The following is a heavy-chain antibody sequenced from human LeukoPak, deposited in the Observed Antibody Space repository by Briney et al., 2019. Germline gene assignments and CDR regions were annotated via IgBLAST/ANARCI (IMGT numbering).Heavy chain of an antibody. D-gene: IGHD5-18*01. CDR3: ARAEWLPTPDAFDI. J-gene: IGHJ3*02. Sequence: GGSLRLSCAASGFTFSSYSMNWVRQAPGKGLEGVSSISSSSSYIYYADSVKGRFTISRDNAKNSLYLQMNSLRAEDTAVYYCARAEWLPTPDAFDIWGQGTMVTVSS. CDR1: GFTFSSYS. V-gene: IGHV3-21*01. CDR2: ISSSSSYI.